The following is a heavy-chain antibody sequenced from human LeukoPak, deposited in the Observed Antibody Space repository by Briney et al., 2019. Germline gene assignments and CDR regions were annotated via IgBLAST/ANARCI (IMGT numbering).Heavy chain of an antibody. D-gene: IGHD2-21*02. CDR1: GYTFTSYG. J-gene: IGHJ2*01. CDR2: INPNSGAT. V-gene: IGHV1-2*06. CDR3: AKSIEYCGADCYGYFDL. Sequence: ASVKVSCKASGYTFTSYGISWVRQAPGQGLGWMGRINPNSGATNYAQKFQGRVTMTRDTSISTAYMELTTLRSDDTAVYYCAKSIEYCGADCYGYFDLWGRGTLVTVSS.